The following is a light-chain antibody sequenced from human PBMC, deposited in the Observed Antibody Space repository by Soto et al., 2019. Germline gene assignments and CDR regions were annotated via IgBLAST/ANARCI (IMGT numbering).Light chain of an antibody. CDR3: HQYATSPYT. Sequence: EIVLTQSPGTLSLSPGERATLSCRASQYVSATYLSWLQQRPGQAPRLLVFGASTRATGIPERFSSSGSGTYFTLTGSSLEPEYVAVYYCHQYATSPYTVGQGAKLEI. V-gene: IGKV3-20*01. CDR1: QYVSATY. CDR2: GAS. J-gene: IGKJ2*01.